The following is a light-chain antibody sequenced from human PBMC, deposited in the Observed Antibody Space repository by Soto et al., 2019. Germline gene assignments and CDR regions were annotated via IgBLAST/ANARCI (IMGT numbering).Light chain of an antibody. CDR2: DAS. CDR3: QQRNNWPPVT. Sequence: EIVLTQSPGTLSLSPGERATLSCRGSQIVSSSFLAWYQQKPGQAPRLLIYDASNRATGIPARFSGSGSGTDFTLTISSLEPEDFAVYYCQQRNNWPPVTFGGGTKVDIK. CDR1: QIVSSSF. V-gene: IGKV3-11*01. J-gene: IGKJ4*01.